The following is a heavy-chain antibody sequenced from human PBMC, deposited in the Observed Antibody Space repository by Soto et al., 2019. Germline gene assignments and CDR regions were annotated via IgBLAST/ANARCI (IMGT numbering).Heavy chain of an antibody. CDR2: IYWDDDK. CDR3: AHIGSLEWRHYFDY. J-gene: IGHJ4*02. CDR1: GFSLSTSGVG. V-gene: IGHV2-5*02. D-gene: IGHD3-3*01. Sequence: QITLKESGPTLVKPTQTLTLTCTFSGFSLSTSGVGVGWIRQPPGKALEWLALIYWDDDKRYSPSLKSRLTNTKDSSKNQVVLTMTNMDPVDTPTYYCAHIGSLEWRHYFDYWGQGTLVTVSS.